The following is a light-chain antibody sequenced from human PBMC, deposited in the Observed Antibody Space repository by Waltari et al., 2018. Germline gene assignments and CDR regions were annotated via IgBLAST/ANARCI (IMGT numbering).Light chain of an antibody. CDR3: QAWDSNTHVV. CDR1: RLEDKF. CDR2: NNS. Sequence: SLELTQPPSVSVSPGQTASISCSGHRLEDKFVCRYQQKPGQSPLLVIYNNSKRPSEIPERYSGSNSGNTATLTISGTQAVDEADYYCQAWDSNTHVVFGGGTKLTVL. J-gene: IGLJ2*01. V-gene: IGLV3-1*01.